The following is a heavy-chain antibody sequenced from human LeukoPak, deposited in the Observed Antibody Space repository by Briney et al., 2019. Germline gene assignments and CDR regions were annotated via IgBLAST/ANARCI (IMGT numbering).Heavy chain of an antibody. CDR2: ITSSSNTI. D-gene: IGHD6-13*01. J-gene: IGHJ3*02. V-gene: IGHV3-48*01. CDR3: ARETGDSSSWSDAFDI. CDR1: GFTFSSSA. Sequence: PGGSLRLSCEASGFTFSSSAMTWVRQAPGKGLEWVSFITSSSNTIHYVDSVKGRFTISRDNAKNSLYLQMNSLRAEDTAVYYCARETGDSSSWSDAFDIWGQGTMVTVSS.